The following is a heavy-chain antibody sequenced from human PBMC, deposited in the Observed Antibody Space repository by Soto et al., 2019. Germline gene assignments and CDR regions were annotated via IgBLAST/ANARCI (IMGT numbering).Heavy chain of an antibody. V-gene: IGHV1-2*04. Sequence: ASVKVSCKASGYTFTGYYMHWVRQAPGQGLEWMGWINPNSGGTNYAQKFQGWVTMTRDTSISTAYMELSRLRSDDTAVYYCARDARGDEAPMDYWGQGTLVTVSS. CDR2: INPNSGGT. D-gene: IGHD3-10*01. J-gene: IGHJ4*02. CDR3: ARDARGDEAPMDY. CDR1: GYTFTGYY.